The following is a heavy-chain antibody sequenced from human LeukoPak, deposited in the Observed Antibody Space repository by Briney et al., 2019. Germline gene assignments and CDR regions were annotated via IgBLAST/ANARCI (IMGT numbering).Heavy chain of an antibody. Sequence: SVKVSXKASGGTFSSYAISWVRQAPGQGLEWMGGIIPIFGTANYAQKFQGRVTITTDESTSTAYMELSSLRSEDTAVYYCARECYYGSGSPCWFDPWGQGTLVTVSS. J-gene: IGHJ5*02. D-gene: IGHD3-10*01. CDR3: ARECYYGSGSPCWFDP. CDR1: GGTFSSYA. V-gene: IGHV1-69*05. CDR2: IIPIFGTA.